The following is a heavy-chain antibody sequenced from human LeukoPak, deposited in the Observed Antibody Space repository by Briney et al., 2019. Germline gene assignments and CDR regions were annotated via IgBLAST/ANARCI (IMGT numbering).Heavy chain of an antibody. V-gene: IGHV3-21*01. CDR3: ASLEYSSAYFDS. Sequence: GGSLRLSCAASGFTFSSYSMHWVRQAPGKGLEWVSSISSGGGYIYYADSVKGRFTISRDNAENSLSLQMNSLRAEDTAVYYCASLEYSSAYFDSWGQEPWSPSPQ. CDR1: GFTFSSYS. J-gene: IGHJ4*01. D-gene: IGHD6-6*01. CDR2: ISSGGGYI.